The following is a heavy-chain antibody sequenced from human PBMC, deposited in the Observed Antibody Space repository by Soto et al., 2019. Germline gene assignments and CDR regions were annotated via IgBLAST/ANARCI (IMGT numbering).Heavy chain of an antibody. J-gene: IGHJ4*02. CDR3: ARSNYFAIDY. Sequence: GGALRLSCAASGFTFGDYGFNLVRQAPGKGLEWVSSISGSSSYRYYAVSMKGRFTISRDNAKNSLFLEMNSLGAEDTAVYYCARSNYFAIDYWGQGVLVTVSS. D-gene: IGHD4-4*01. CDR1: GFTFGDYG. V-gene: IGHV3-21*01. CDR2: ISGSSSYR.